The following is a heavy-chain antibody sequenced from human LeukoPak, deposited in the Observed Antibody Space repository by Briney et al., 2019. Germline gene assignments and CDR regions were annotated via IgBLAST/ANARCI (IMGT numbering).Heavy chain of an antibody. D-gene: IGHD2-8*01. CDR1: GGSISSSSYY. V-gene: IGHV4-39*01. CDR3: ARLYCTNGVCYNWFDP. Sequence: SETLSLTCTVSGGSISSSSYYWGWIRQPPGKGLEWIGSIYYSGSTYYNPSLKSRVTISVDTSKNQFSLKLSSVTAADTAVYYCARLYCTNGVCYNWFDPWGRGTLVTVSS. CDR2: IYYSGST. J-gene: IGHJ5*02.